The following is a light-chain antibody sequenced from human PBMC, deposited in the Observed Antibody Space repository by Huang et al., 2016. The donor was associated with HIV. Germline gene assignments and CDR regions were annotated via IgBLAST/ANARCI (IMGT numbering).Light chain of an antibody. V-gene: IGKV1-NL1*01. J-gene: IGKJ1*01. CDR1: QGIMDS. CDR2: ASS. CDR3: QQYYTLRA. Sequence: DIQMTQSPSSLSASVGDRVTITCRASQGIMDSLAWYQQKPGKAPTLLLYASSTLARGVPSRVSGSGSGTDYTLTISSLQPDDFATYYCQQYYTLRAFGQGTKVEIK.